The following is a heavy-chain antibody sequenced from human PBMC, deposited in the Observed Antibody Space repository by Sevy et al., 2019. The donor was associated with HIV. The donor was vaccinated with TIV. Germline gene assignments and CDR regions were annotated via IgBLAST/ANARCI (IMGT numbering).Heavy chain of an antibody. CDR2: ISWDGGST. CDR3: AKDVFSRGVDTAMVTGLDY. CDR1: GFTFDDYT. D-gene: IGHD5-18*01. J-gene: IGHJ4*02. Sequence: GGSLRLSCAASGFTFDDYTMHWVRQAPGKGLEWVSLISWDGGSTYYADSVKGRFTISRDNNKNSLYLQMNSLRTEDTALYYCAKDVFSRGVDTAMVTGLDYWGQGTLVTVSS. V-gene: IGHV3-43*01.